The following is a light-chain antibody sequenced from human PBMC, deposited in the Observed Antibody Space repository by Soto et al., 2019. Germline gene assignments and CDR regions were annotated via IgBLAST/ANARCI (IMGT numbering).Light chain of an antibody. CDR3: SSYTSSSTYV. Sequence: QSALTQPPSVSGSPGQSVTISCTGTSSDVGSYNRVSWYQQSPGTAPKLMIYEVSNRPSGVPDRFSGSKSGNTASLTISGLQAADEADYYCSSYTSSSTYVFGTGTKVTVL. CDR1: SSDVGSYNR. V-gene: IGLV2-18*02. CDR2: EVS. J-gene: IGLJ1*01.